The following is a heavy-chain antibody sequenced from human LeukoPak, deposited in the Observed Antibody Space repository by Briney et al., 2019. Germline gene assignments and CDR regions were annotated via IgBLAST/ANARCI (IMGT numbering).Heavy chain of an antibody. CDR1: GYRFTTHW. CDR2: IYPDDSDT. Sequence: GESLKTSCKASGYRFTTHWIGWVRQMPGKGLEWMGIIYPDDSDTKYSPSFQGQVTISADKSISTAFLQWSSLKASDTAMYYCASATGSYSYFDYWGQGTLVTVSS. CDR3: ASATGSYSYFDY. J-gene: IGHJ4*02. V-gene: IGHV5-51*01. D-gene: IGHD1-26*01.